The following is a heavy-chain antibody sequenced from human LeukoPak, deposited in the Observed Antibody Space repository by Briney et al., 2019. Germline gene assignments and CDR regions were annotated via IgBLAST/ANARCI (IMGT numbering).Heavy chain of an antibody. V-gene: IGHV1-46*01. CDR3: ARDRITMKVVPGSDAFDI. CDR1: GYTFTSYY. CDR2: IDPSGGST. J-gene: IGHJ3*02. Sequence: GASVKVSCKASGYTFTSYYMYWVRQAPGQGPEWMGIIDPSGGSTSYAQNFQGRVTMTRDTSTTTVYMELGSLRSEDTAVYYCARDRITMKVVPGSDAFDIWGQGTMVIVSP. D-gene: IGHD3-22*01.